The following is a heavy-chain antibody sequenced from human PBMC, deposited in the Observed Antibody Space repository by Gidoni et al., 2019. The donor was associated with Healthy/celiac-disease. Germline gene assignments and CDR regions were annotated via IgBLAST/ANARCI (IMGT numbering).Heavy chain of an antibody. D-gene: IGHD6-13*01. CDR2: IYYSGST. CDR1: GGSISSYY. CDR3: ARADSSSWYTDY. Sequence: QVQLQESGPGLVTPSETLSLTCTVSGGSISSYYWSWIRQPPGKGLEWIGYIYYSGSTNYNPSLKSRVTISVDTSKNQFSLKLSSVTAADTAVYYCARADSSSWYTDYWGQGTLVTVSS. J-gene: IGHJ4*02. V-gene: IGHV4-59*01.